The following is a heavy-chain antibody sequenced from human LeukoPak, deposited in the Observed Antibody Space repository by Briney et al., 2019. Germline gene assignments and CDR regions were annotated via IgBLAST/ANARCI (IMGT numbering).Heavy chain of an antibody. V-gene: IGHV4-39*07. J-gene: IGHJ5*02. D-gene: IGHD3-9*01. Sequence: SETLSLTCTVSGGSISSSSYYWGWIRQPPGKGLEWIGSIYYSGSTYYNPSLKSRVTISVDTSKNQFSLKLSSVTAADTAVYYCARDSRRHYDILTGYSLNWFDPWGQGTLVTVSS. CDR2: IYYSGST. CDR1: GGSISSSSYY. CDR3: ARDSRRHYDILTGYSLNWFDP.